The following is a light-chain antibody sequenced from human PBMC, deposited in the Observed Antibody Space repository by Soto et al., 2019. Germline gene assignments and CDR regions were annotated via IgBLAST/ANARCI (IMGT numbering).Light chain of an antibody. J-gene: IGLJ2*01. V-gene: IGLV1-44*01. CDR3: AAWDGSLNAVV. CDR2: SNN. CDR1: SSNIGRNT. Sequence: QSVLTQPPSASGTPGQRVTISCSGSSSNIGRNTVNWYQQLPGTAPKVLIYSNNQRPSGVPDRLSGSKSGTSASLAISGLQSEDEADYYCAAWDGSLNAVVFGGGTKVTVL.